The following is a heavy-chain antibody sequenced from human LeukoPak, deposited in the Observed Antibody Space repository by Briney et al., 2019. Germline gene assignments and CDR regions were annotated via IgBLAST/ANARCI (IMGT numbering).Heavy chain of an antibody. CDR1: GYSFTNYW. V-gene: IGHV5-51*01. CDR3: ARRDASNFDY. J-gene: IGHJ4*02. CDR2: IYPGDSDT. D-gene: IGHD5-24*01. Sequence: GESLKISCKGSGYSFTNYWIGWVRQMPGKGLEWMGIIYPGDSDTRYSPSFQGQVTISADKSINTAYLQWSGLKASDTAIYYCARRDASNFDYWGQGTLVTVSS.